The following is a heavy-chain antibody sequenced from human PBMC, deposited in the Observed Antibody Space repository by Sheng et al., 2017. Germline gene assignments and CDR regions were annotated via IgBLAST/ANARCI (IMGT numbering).Heavy chain of an antibody. CDR3: ARTPSRDVDTAMAWFDP. V-gene: IGHV1-69*01. D-gene: IGHD5-18*01. Sequence: QVQLVQSGAEVKKPGSSVKVSCKASGGTFSSYAISWVRQAPGQGLEWMGGIIPIFGTANYAQKFQGRVTITADESTSTAYMELSSLRSEDTAVYYCARTPSRDVDTAMAWFDPVGPGNPGHRLL. J-gene: IGHJ5*02. CDR2: IIPIFGTA. CDR1: GGTFSSYA.